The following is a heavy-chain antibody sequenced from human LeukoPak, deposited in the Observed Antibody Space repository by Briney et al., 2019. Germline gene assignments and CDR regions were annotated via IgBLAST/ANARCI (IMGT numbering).Heavy chain of an antibody. D-gene: IGHD6-6*01. CDR3: ARESSSENWFDP. CDR1: GGSISSSSYY. J-gene: IGHJ5*02. V-gene: IGHV4-39*07. CDR2: TYYSGST. Sequence: SETLSLTCTVSGGSISSSSYYWGWIRQPPGKGLEWIGSTYYSGSTYYNPSLKSRVTISVDTSKNQFSLKLSSVTAADTAVYYCARESSSENWFDPWGQGTLVTVSS.